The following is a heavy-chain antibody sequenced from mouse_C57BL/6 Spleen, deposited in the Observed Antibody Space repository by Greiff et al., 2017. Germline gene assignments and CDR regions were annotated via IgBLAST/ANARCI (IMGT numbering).Heavy chain of an antibody. CDR2: IRRKSSNYAT. D-gene: IGHD2-2*01. CDR3: VVQETYGYGEFAY. J-gene: IGHJ3*01. Sequence: EVKLQESGGGLVQPKGSLKLSCAASGFTFNTYAMHWVRQAPGKGLEWVARIRRKSSNYATYYADSVKDRFTISRDDSQSMLYLQMNNLKNEDTAMYYGVVQETYGYGEFAYWGQGTLVTVSA. V-gene: IGHV10-3*01. CDR1: GFTFNTYA.